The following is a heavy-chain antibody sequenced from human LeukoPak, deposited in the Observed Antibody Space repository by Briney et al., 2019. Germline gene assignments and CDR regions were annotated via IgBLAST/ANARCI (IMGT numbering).Heavy chain of an antibody. Sequence: SETLSLTCAVSGASVSSGNWWNWARQSPGKGLEWIAEILYTGDTNYNPSLRSRVTLSIDNSNNEASLKLASVSAADSAVYYCARAQRGCSANSCYLDPWGPGILVTVSS. J-gene: IGHJ5*02. D-gene: IGHD2-15*01. CDR2: ILYTGDT. CDR3: ARAQRGCSANSCYLDP. V-gene: IGHV4-4*02. CDR1: GASVSSGNW.